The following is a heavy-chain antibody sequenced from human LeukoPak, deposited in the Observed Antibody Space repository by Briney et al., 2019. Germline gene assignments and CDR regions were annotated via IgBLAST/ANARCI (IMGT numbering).Heavy chain of an antibody. CDR3: ARGVDNYYYYYMDV. V-gene: IGHV3-7*01. D-gene: IGHD5-12*01. CDR1: RFTFSSYS. J-gene: IGHJ6*03. CDR2: TKQDGSEK. Sequence: GGFLRLSCAASRFTFSSYSMNWVRQAPGKGLESVANTKQDGSEKYYVDSVKGRFTISRDNAKSSLYLQMNSLRAEDTAVYYCARGVDNYYYYYMDVWGKGTTVTISS.